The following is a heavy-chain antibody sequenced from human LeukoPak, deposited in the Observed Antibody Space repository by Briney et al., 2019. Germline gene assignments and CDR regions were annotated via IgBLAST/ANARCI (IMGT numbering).Heavy chain of an antibody. Sequence: PGGSLRLSCAASGFTFSSYAMHWVRQAPGKGLEWVAVISYDGSNKYYADSVKGRFTISRDNSKNTLYLQMNSLRAEDTAVYYCARVAPIQRKYSSPREGAFDIWGQGTMVTVSS. J-gene: IGHJ3*02. CDR3: ARVAPIQRKYSSPREGAFDI. D-gene: IGHD6-6*01. V-gene: IGHV3-30-3*01. CDR1: GFTFSSYA. CDR2: ISYDGSNK.